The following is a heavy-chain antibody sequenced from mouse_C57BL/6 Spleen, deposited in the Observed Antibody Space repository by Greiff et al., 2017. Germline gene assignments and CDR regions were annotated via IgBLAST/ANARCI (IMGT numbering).Heavy chain of an antibody. Sequence: QVQLQQPGAELVRPGSSVKLSCKASGYTFTSYWMDWVKQRPGQGLEWIGNIYPSDSETHYNQKFKDKATLTVDKSSSTAYMQLSSLTSEDSAVYYSASLYGYAMDYWGQGTSVTVSS. CDR3: ASLYGYAMDY. CDR2: IYPSDSET. V-gene: IGHV1-61*01. J-gene: IGHJ4*01. D-gene: IGHD1-1*01. CDR1: GYTFTSYW.